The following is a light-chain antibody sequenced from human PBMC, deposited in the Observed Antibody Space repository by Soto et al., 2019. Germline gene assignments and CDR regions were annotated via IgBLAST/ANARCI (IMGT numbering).Light chain of an antibody. V-gene: IGKV1-6*01. J-gene: IGKJ1*01. Sequence: AIQMTQSPSSLSASVGDRVTITCRASRGIRSDLAWYQQKPGKAPNLLISGASSVQSRVRSRFSGSGSGKDFTLTISSLQPEDFAAFYCLQDFSFPRTFGQGTKVEI. CDR2: GAS. CDR3: LQDFSFPRT. CDR1: RGIRSD.